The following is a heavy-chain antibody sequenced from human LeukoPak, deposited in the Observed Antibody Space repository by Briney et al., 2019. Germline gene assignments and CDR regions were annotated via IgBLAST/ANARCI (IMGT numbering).Heavy chain of an antibody. CDR2: INQGGSEK. V-gene: IGHV3-7*01. Sequence: GSLRLSCAPSGFTFSTYWMGWVRQAPGKGLEWLANINQGGSEKYYVDSVKGRFTISRDNAKNSLFLQMNSLRAGDTAVYYCARDVGDLWGQGTLVTVSS. J-gene: IGHJ4*02. D-gene: IGHD2-21*02. CDR1: GFTFSTYW. CDR3: ARDVGDL.